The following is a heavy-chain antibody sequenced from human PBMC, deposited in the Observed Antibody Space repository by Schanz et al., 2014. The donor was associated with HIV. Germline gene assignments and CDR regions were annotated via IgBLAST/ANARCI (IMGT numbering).Heavy chain of an antibody. D-gene: IGHD1-26*01. CDR1: GFPFAAYA. V-gene: IGHV3-23*01. Sequence: EVQMLESGGGSVQPGGSLRLSCAASGFPFAAYAMTWVRQAPGKGLEWVSAIDGVGDNTYYADSVKGRFSISRDNSKNTLYLQMNSLRIEDTAVYYCASDGVGATWFHHWGQGTLVTVSS. J-gene: IGHJ5*02. CDR2: IDGVGDNT. CDR3: ASDGVGATWFHH.